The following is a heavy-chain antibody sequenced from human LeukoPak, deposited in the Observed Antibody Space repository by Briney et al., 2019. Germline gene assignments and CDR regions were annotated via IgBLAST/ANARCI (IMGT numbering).Heavy chain of an antibody. J-gene: IGHJ4*02. CDR1: GFTISSNY. CDR3: ARATHDYGDYNDY. V-gene: IGHV3-53*01. D-gene: IGHD4-17*01. CDR2: IYSGGKT. Sequence: PGGSLTLSCAASGFTISSNYMSWVHQAPGKGLKWVAIIYSGGKTFYAHYVKGRFTISRDNSKNTLYLQMNSLRAEDTAVYYCARATHDYGDYNDYWGQGTLVTVSS.